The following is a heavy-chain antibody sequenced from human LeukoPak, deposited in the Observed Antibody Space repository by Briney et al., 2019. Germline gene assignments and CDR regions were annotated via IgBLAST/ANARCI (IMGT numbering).Heavy chain of an antibody. CDR1: LDSTTSNF. V-gene: IGHV4-4*02. CDR3: AREIFGGYNPGAY. D-gene: IGHD3-3*01. Sequence: SETLSLTCTVSLDSTTSNFWSWVRQPPGKGLEGIGEIHRSGSPNYNPSLQSRVTISIDRSRNQIALELSSVTAADTAVYYCAREIFGGYNPGAYWGQGILVTVSS. J-gene: IGHJ4*02. CDR2: IHRSGSP.